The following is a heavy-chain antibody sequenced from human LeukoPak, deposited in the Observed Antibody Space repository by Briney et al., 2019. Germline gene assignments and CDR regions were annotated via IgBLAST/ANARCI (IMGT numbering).Heavy chain of an antibody. CDR1: GGSISSGSYY. Sequence: SETLSLTCTVSGGSISSGSYYWSWIRQPAGKGLEWIGRIYTSGSTNYNPSLKSRVTISVDTSKNQFSLKLSSVTAADTAVYYCARRIAAAPMSWFDPWGQGTLVIVSS. V-gene: IGHV4-61*02. D-gene: IGHD6-13*01. CDR3: ARRIAAAPMSWFDP. J-gene: IGHJ5*02. CDR2: IYTSGST.